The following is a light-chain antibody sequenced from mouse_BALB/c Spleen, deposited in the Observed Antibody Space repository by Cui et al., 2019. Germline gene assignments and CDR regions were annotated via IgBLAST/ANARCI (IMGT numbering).Light chain of an antibody. CDR2: STS. CDR1: SSVGY. Sequence: QIVLTQSPAIMSASLGEEVTLTCSASSSVGYMHWCQQKSGTSPKLLIYSTSNLASGVPSRFSGSGSGTFYSLTISSVEAEDAADYYCHQWSSYPWTFGGGTKLEIK. V-gene: IGKV4-80*01. CDR3: HQWSSYPWT. J-gene: IGKJ1*01.